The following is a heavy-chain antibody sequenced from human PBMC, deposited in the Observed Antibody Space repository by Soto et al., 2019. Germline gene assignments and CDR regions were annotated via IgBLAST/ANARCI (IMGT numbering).Heavy chain of an antibody. CDR1: GFTFDDYA. Sequence: EAQLVESGGDLVQPGTSLRLSCAASGFTFDDYAMSWVRQVPGKGLEWVSGINWNSGTKGYADSVEGRFAISRDNAKNSLYLQMSRLRADDTALYYCTKDRVALIRGWFDTWGQGIQVTVAA. V-gene: IGHV3-9*01. CDR2: INWNSGTK. D-gene: IGHD2-21*01. J-gene: IGHJ5*02. CDR3: TKDRVALIRGWFDT.